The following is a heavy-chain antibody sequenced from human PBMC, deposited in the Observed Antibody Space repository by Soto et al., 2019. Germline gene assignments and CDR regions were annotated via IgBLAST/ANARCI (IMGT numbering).Heavy chain of an antibody. Sequence: GASVKVSCKASGFTFTSSAVQWVRQAPGQGLEWMGWISAYNGNTNYAQKVQGRVTMTTDTSTSTAYMELRSLISDDTAVYYCARDTITVAGTSYYYGMDVWGQGTTVTVSS. J-gene: IGHJ6*02. CDR1: GFTFTSSA. CDR3: ARDTITVAGTSYYYGMDV. D-gene: IGHD6-19*01. CDR2: ISAYNGNT. V-gene: IGHV1-18*01.